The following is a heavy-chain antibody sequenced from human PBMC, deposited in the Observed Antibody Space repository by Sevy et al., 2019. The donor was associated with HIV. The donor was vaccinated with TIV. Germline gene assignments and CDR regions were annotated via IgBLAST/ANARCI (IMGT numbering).Heavy chain of an antibody. CDR3: AKSKVASVYHYYGMDV. V-gene: IGHV3-9*01. Sequence: GGSLRLSCRTFGFTFDEHAMHWVRQVPGKGLEWVSGIRWNGGSVAYADSVKGRLTISIDNTNSSLSLQMNGLRPEDTDVYYCAKSKVASVYHYYGMDVWGHGTTVTVSS. J-gene: IGHJ6*02. CDR2: IRWNGGSV. CDR1: GFTFDEHA.